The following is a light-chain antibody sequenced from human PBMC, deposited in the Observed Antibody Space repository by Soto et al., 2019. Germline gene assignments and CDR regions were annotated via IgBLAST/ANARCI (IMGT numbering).Light chain of an antibody. J-gene: IGLJ1*01. CDR1: SSDIGRNY. CDR2: ENY. V-gene: IGLV1-51*02. Sequence: QSVLTQPPSVSAAPGQKVTISCSGSSSDIGRNYVSWYKNLPRTAPKLLIYENYKRPSGIPDRFSGSKSGTSATLGITGLQTGDEADYYCGTWDSSLTTFVFGTGTKLTVL. CDR3: GTWDSSLTTFV.